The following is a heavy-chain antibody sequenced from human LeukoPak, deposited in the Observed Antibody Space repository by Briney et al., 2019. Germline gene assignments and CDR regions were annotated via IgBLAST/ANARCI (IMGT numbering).Heavy chain of an antibody. CDR1: GFTFGDYA. CDR2: IRSKAYGGTT. V-gene: IGHV3-49*04. D-gene: IGHD5-18*01. Sequence: GGSLRLSCTASGFTFGDYAMSWVRQAPGKGLEWVGFIRSKAYGGTTEYAASVKGRFTISRDDSKSIAYLQMNSLKTEDTAVYYCTSCQTEIQLWPIHFDYWGQRTLVTVSS. CDR3: TSCQTEIQLWPIHFDY. J-gene: IGHJ4*02.